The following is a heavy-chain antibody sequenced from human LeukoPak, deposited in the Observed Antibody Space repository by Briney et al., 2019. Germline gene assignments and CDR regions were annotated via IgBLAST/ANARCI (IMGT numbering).Heavy chain of an antibody. V-gene: IGHV1-46*01. CDR3: ARVVKSGWSDY. CDR2: INPSGGST. J-gene: IGHJ4*02. Sequence: ASVQVSCKASGYSLTSYYMHWVRQAPGQGLEWMGIINPSGGSTSYAQKFQGRVTMTRDTSTSTVYKELSSLRSEDTAVYYCARVVKSGWSDYWGQGTLVTVSS. CDR1: GYSLTSYY. D-gene: IGHD2-15*01.